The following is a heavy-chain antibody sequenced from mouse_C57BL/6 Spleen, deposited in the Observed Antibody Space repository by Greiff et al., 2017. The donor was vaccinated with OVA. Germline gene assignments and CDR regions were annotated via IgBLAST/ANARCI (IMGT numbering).Heavy chain of an antibody. CDR3: ARENYYGYAMDY. D-gene: IGHD1-1*01. CDR2: ISSGSSTI. J-gene: IGHJ4*01. CDR1: GFTFSDYG. Sequence: EVQRVESGGGLVKPGGSLKLSCAASGFTFSDYGMHWVRQAPEKGLEWVAYISSGSSTIYYADTVKGRFTISRVNAKNTLFLQMTSLRSEDTAMYYCARENYYGYAMDYWGQGTSVTVSS. V-gene: IGHV5-17*01.